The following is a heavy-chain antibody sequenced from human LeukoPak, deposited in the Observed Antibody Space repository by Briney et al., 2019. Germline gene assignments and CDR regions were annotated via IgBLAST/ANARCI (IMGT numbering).Heavy chain of an antibody. CDR3: ARMSGSRLPGN. CDR1: RFSFSNHS. D-gene: IGHD3-3*01. V-gene: IGHV3-48*01. J-gene: IGHJ4*02. Sequence: GGSLRLSCAASRFSFSNHSMNWVRQASGKGLEWVSYISNSGSAKYYAASVKGRFTISRDNGKNSLYLQMNSLRAEDTAVYYCARMSGSRLPGNWGQGTLVTVSS. CDR2: ISNSGSAK.